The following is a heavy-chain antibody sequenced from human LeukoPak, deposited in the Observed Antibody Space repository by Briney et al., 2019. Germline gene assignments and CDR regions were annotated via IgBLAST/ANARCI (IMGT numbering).Heavy chain of an antibody. CDR2: ISWNSGSI. CDR3: AKDRASGWPNAFDI. D-gene: IGHD6-19*01. J-gene: IGHJ3*02. CDR1: GFTFDDYA. Sequence: GRSLRLSCAASGFTFDDYAMHWVRQAPGKGLEWVSGISWNSGSIGYADSVKGRFTISRDNAKNSLYLQMNSLRAEDTAVYYCAKDRASGWPNAFDIWGQGTMVTVSS. V-gene: IGHV3-9*01.